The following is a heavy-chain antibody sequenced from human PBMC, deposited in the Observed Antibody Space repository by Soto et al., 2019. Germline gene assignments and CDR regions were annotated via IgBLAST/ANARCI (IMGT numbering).Heavy chain of an antibody. J-gene: IGHJ6*02. CDR3: ARRPLWFLDGMDV. CDR1: GYSFTSYW. D-gene: IGHD3-10*01. CDR2: IYPGDSDT. V-gene: IGHV5-51*01. Sequence: GESVKISCKGSGYSFTSYWIGWVRQMPGKGLEWMGIIYPGDSDTRYSPSFQGQVTISADKSISTAYLQWSSLKASDTAMYYCARRPLWFLDGMDVWGQGTTVTVSS.